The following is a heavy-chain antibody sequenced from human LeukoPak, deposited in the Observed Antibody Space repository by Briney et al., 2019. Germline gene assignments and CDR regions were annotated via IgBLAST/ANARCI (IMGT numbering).Heavy chain of an antibody. CDR2: IYHSGST. J-gene: IGHJ4*02. V-gene: IGHV4-38-2*02. Sequence: TSETLSLTCTVSGYSISSGYYWGWIRQPPGKGLEWIGSIYHSGSTYYNPSLKSRVTISVDTSKNQFSLKLSSVTAADTAVYYCARDEYYYGSGSYYTFDYWGQGTLVTVSS. CDR3: ARDEYYYGSGSYYTFDY. D-gene: IGHD3-10*01. CDR1: GYSISSGYY.